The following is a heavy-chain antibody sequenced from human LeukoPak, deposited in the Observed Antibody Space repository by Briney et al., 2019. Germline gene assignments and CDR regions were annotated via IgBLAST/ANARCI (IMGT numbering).Heavy chain of an antibody. CDR3: ARGPPDSETGFDP. Sequence: SETLSLTCSVSGDSITSDGYYWSWIRQHPGKGLEWIGYIYHSGSTYYNPSLKSRVSISVDTPNNQFSLKLSSVTAADTAVYYCARGPPDSETGFDPWGQGTLVNVSS. J-gene: IGHJ5*02. D-gene: IGHD4-11*01. CDR2: IYHSGST. V-gene: IGHV4-31*03. CDR1: GDSITSDGYY.